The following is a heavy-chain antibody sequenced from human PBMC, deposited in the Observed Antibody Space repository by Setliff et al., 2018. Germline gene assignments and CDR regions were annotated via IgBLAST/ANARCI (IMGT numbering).Heavy chain of an antibody. V-gene: IGHV3-7*01. Sequence: PGGSLRLSCAASGFTFSSYWMSWVRQAPGKGLEWVANIKQDGSEKYYVDSVKGRFTISRDNAKNSLYLQMNSLRAEDTAVYYCARDQGSYGYRAFDSWGQGALVTSPQ. J-gene: IGHJ4*02. D-gene: IGHD3-16*01. CDR3: ARDQGSYGYRAFDS. CDR2: IKQDGSEK. CDR1: GFTFSSYW.